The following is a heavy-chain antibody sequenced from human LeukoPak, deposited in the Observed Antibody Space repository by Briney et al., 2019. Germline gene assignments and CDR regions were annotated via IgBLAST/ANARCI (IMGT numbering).Heavy chain of an antibody. Sequence: GGSLRLTCAASGFTFSDYILDWVRQAPGKGLEWVGRIRRGANSYTTEYAASVKGRFTISRDDSKNSLYLHMNSLKTEDTAVYHCSRDGGEGGNSAFDIWGQGTMVTVSS. V-gene: IGHV3-72*01. CDR3: SRDGGEGGNSAFDI. J-gene: IGHJ3*02. CDR1: GFTFSDYI. CDR2: IRRGANSYTT. D-gene: IGHD3-16*01.